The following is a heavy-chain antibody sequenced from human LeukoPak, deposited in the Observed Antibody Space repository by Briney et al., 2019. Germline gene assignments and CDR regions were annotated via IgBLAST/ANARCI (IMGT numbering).Heavy chain of an antibody. CDR3: TTEGPAAAGTLHFDY. CDR2: IKSKTDGGTT. J-gene: IGHJ4*02. D-gene: IGHD6-13*01. Sequence: TGGFLRLSCAASGFTFSSYGMSWVRQAPGKGLEWVGRIKSKTDGGTTDYAAPVKGRFTISRDDSKNTLYLQMNSLKTEDTAVYYCTTEGPAAAGTLHFDYWGQGTLVTVSS. CDR1: GFTFSSYG. V-gene: IGHV3-15*01.